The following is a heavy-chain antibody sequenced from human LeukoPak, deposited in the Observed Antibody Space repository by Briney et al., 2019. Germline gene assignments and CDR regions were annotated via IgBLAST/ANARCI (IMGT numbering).Heavy chain of an antibody. D-gene: IGHD2-15*01. Sequence: VGSLRLSCAASGFTFSSYGMSWVRQAPGKGLEWVSAIGGSGGSTYYAESVKGRFTISRDNSKNTLYLQMNSRRAEDTAVYYCANRRGYCSGGICSVDYWGQGTLVTVSS. CDR2: IGGSGGST. J-gene: IGHJ4*02. V-gene: IGHV3-23*01. CDR1: GFTFSSYG. CDR3: ANRRGYCSGGICSVDY.